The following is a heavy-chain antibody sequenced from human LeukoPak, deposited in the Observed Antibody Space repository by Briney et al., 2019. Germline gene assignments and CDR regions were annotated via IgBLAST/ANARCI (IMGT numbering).Heavy chain of an antibody. CDR1: GFTVSSNY. Sequence: GGSLRLSCAASGFTVSSNYMSWVRQAPGKGLEWVAVIWYDGSNKYYTDSVKGRFTISRDNSKNTLYLQMNRLRAEDTAVYYCARDHIPTSSGWFDPWGQGTLVTVSS. D-gene: IGHD6-6*01. CDR3: ARDHIPTSSGWFDP. J-gene: IGHJ5*02. V-gene: IGHV3-33*08. CDR2: IWYDGSNK.